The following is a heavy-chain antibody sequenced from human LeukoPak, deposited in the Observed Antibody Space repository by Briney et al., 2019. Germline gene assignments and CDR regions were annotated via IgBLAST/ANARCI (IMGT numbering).Heavy chain of an antibody. D-gene: IGHD2/OR15-2a*01. Sequence: PGGSLSLTCAASGFTFSNYWMHWVRQAPGKGLVWVSRISSDGSSTSYADSVKGRFTISRDNAKNTLYLQVNSLRAEDTAVYYCARTAYIDYSLGFWGQGTLVTVSS. V-gene: IGHV3-74*01. CDR2: ISSDGSST. CDR1: GFTFSNYW. J-gene: IGHJ4*02. CDR3: ARTAYIDYSLGF.